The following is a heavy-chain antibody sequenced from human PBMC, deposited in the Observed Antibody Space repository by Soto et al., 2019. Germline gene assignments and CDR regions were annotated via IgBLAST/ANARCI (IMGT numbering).Heavy chain of an antibody. V-gene: IGHV4-59*08. CDR1: GGSISSYY. CDR2: VHYSGST. D-gene: IGHD2-15*01. CDR3: ARVGFCIGGSCSSDRWFDP. Sequence: PSETLSLTCTVSGGSISSYYWSWIRQPPGKGLEWIGYVHYSGSTDYNPSLKSRVTMSVDTSKNQFSLKLSSVTAADTAVYYCARVGFCIGGSCSSDRWFDPWGQGTLVTVSS. J-gene: IGHJ5*02.